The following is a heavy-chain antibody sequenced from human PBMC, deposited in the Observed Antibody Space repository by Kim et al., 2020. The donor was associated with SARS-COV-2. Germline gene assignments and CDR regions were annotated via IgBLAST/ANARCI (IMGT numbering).Heavy chain of an antibody. D-gene: IGHD4-17*01. CDR1: GDSVSSDSAA. CDR2: TYYRSKWYY. Sequence: SQTLSLTCAISGDSVSSDSAACHWIRQSPSRGLEWLGRTYYRSKWYYDYAVSVKSRITINPDTSKNQFSLQLNSVTPEDTAVYYCTRDRFGLRGDFDYWGQATMVTVSS. CDR3: TRDRFGLRGDFDY. J-gene: IGHJ4*02. V-gene: IGHV6-1*01.